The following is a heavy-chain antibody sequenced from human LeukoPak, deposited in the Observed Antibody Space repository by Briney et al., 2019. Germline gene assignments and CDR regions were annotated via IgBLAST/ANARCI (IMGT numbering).Heavy chain of an antibody. V-gene: IGHV1-69*01. D-gene: IGHD3-16*02. Sequence: ASVKVSCKASGGTFSSYAISWVRQAPGQGLEWMGGIIPIFGTANYAQKFQGRVTITVDESTSTAYMELSSLRSEDTAVYYCARVLMITFGGVIVSRHYFDYWGQGTLVTVSS. CDR2: IIPIFGTA. CDR3: ARVLMITFGGVIVSRHYFDY. CDR1: GGTFSSYA. J-gene: IGHJ4*02.